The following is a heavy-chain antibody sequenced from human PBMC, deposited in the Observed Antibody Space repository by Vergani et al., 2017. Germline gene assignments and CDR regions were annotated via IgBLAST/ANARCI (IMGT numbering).Heavy chain of an antibody. CDR1: GFTFDDYA. CDR2: ISWNSGSI. CDR3: ARDSGYSSGWYGTDFDY. V-gene: IGHV3-9*01. D-gene: IGHD6-19*01. Sequence: EVQLLESGGGLVQPGGSLRLSCAASGFTFDDYAMHWVRQAPGKGLEWVSGISWNSGSIGYADSVKGRFTISRDNAKNSLYLQMNSLRAEDTAVYYCARDSGYSSGWYGTDFDYWGQGTLVTVSS. J-gene: IGHJ4*02.